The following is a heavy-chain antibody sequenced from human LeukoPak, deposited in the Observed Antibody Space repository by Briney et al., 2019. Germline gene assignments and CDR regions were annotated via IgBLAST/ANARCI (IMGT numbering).Heavy chain of an antibody. D-gene: IGHD6-19*01. CDR2: INPNTGAT. J-gene: IGHJ4*02. CDR1: GYTFTGYY. Sequence: GASVKVSCKPSGYTFTGYYLHWVRQAPGQGPEWMGWINPNTGATMYSQKFQGRVTMTRYTSVSTGYLELRSLRSDDSAVYYCARDRVGSGWPRPYYFEIWGQGTLVTVSS. CDR3: ARDRVGSGWPRPYYFEI. V-gene: IGHV1-2*02.